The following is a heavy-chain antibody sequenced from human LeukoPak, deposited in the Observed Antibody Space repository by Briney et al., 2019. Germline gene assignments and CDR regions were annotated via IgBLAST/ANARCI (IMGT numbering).Heavy chain of an antibody. CDR2: ISGSGGGGST. Sequence: GGSLRLSCAASGFTFSSYAMSWVRQAPGKGLEWVSNISGSGGGGSTYYADSVKGRFTISRDNSKNTLYLQMNSLRAEDTAVYYCARVARGVRSSSSYSDYWGQGTLVTVSS. V-gene: IGHV3-23*01. CDR1: GFTFSSYA. D-gene: IGHD6-6*01. J-gene: IGHJ4*02. CDR3: ARVARGVRSSSSYSDY.